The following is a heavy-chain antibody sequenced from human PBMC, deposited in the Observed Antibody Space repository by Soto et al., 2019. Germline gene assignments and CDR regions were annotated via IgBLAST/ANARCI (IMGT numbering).Heavy chain of an antibody. Sequence: PWDTLSLTCTVSGGSMRTYFWTWIRQPPGKGLEWIGYIHYSGTTSFFPSYNPSLRSRVTISEDTSKNQFSLKLLSVTTADTAVYFCAAGEASSRNLAPYYLDFWGQGTLVTAS. CDR2: IHYSGTT. V-gene: IGHV4-59*01. J-gene: IGHJ4*02. CDR1: GGSMRTYF. CDR3: AAGEASSRNLAPYYLDF. D-gene: IGHD6-13*01.